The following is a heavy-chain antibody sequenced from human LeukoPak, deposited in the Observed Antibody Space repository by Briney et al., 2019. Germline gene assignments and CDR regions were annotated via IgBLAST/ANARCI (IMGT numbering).Heavy chain of an antibody. CDR3: AKIVGATRSLDY. J-gene: IGHJ4*02. Sequence: QPGGSLRLSCAASGFTFSSYAMSWVRQAPGKGLERVSAISGSGGSTYYADSVKGRFTISRDNSKNTLYLQMNSLRAEDTAVYYCAKIVGATRSLDYWGQGTLVTVSS. D-gene: IGHD1-26*01. V-gene: IGHV3-23*01. CDR2: ISGSGGST. CDR1: GFTFSSYA.